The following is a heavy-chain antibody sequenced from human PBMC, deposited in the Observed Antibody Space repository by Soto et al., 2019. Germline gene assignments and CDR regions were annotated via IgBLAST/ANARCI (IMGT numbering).Heavy chain of an antibody. CDR1: GYTFTKFY. V-gene: IGHV1-46*01. J-gene: IGHJ5*02. Sequence: QVQLVQSGAEVKKPGASVKVTCKASGYTFTKFYMYWVRQAPGQGLEWVGTINPSNGDTTYAQKFQSRVTMTRNTSTSTLYTELSRLRSEETAVYYCASDADLEGGDWFDPWGQGTLVTVSS. CDR2: INPSNGDT. CDR3: ASDADLEGGDWFDP. D-gene: IGHD3-3*01.